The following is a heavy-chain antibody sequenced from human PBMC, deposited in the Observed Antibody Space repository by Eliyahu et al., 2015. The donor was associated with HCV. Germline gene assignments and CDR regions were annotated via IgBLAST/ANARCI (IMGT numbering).Heavy chain of an antibody. CDR1: GFXFSSYW. Sequence: EVQLVESGGGLVQPGGSLRLSCXASGFXFSSYWMXWVRQAPGKGLEWVANIKQDGSEKYYVDSVKGRFTISRDNAKNSLYLQMNSLRAEDTAVYYCARVNVGTYRPYYFDYWGQGTLVTVSS. V-gene: IGHV3-7*01. J-gene: IGHJ4*02. D-gene: IGHD3-16*02. CDR2: IKQDGSEK. CDR3: ARVNVGTYRPYYFDY.